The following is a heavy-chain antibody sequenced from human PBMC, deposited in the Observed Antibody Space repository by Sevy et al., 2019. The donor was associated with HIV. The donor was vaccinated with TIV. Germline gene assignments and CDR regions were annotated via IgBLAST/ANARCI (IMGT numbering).Heavy chain of an antibody. CDR1: GFTFSSSP. D-gene: IGHD2-8*02. V-gene: IGHV3-23*01. Sequence: GGSLRLSCAASGFTFSSSPMSWVRQAPGKGLEWVSGINDGGGTTYYADSVKGRFTISRDNSKNTLSLQMNSLSAEDTAVYYCAKVFRWGNPDYWGQGTLVTVSS. CDR3: AKVFRWGNPDY. CDR2: INDGGGTT. J-gene: IGHJ4*02.